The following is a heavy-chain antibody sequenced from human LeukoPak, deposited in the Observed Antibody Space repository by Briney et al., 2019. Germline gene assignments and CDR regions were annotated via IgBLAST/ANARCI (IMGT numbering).Heavy chain of an antibody. Sequence: SETLSLTCTVSGGSISSYYWSWIRQPPGKGLEWIGYIYYSGTTNYNPSLKSRVTISVDTSKNQFSLKLSSVTAADTAVYYCARGGEGYYDSSGYYPFDYWGQGTLVTVSS. CDR1: GGSISSYY. D-gene: IGHD3-22*01. V-gene: IGHV4-59*01. J-gene: IGHJ4*02. CDR3: ARGGEGYYDSSGYYPFDY. CDR2: IYYSGTT.